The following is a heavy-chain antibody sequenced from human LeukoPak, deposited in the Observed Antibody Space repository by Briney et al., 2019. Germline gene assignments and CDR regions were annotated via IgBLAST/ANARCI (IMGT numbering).Heavy chain of an antibody. CDR1: GFIIRNYW. V-gene: IGHV3-7*01. D-gene: IGHD3-16*02. Sequence: EGSLRLSCAASGFIIRNYWMSWVRQAPGKGLEWVANIKEDGSEKYYVESVKGRFTISRDNAKNSLYLQMSSLRAEDTAVYYCARGVIIRGRLDPWGQGTLVTVSS. CDR3: ARGVIIRGRLDP. CDR2: IKEDGSEK. J-gene: IGHJ5*02.